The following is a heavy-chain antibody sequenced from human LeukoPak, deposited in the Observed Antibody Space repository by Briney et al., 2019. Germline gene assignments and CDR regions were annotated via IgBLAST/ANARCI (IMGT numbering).Heavy chain of an antibody. J-gene: IGHJ4*02. Sequence: SVTVSCKASGGTFSSYAISWVRQAPGQGLEWMGRIIPIFGIANYAQKFQGRVTITADKSTSTAYMELSSLRSEDTAVYYCARGSVIVGATTFDYWGQGTLVTVSS. CDR1: GGTFSSYA. V-gene: IGHV1-69*04. D-gene: IGHD1-26*01. CDR3: ARGSVIVGATTFDY. CDR2: IIPIFGIA.